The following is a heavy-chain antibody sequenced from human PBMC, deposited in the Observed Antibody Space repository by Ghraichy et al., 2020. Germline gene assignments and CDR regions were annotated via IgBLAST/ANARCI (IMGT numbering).Heavy chain of an antibody. CDR1: GGTFSSYA. CDR2: IIPIFGTA. J-gene: IGHJ4*02. D-gene: IGHD3-22*01. Sequence: SVKVSCKASGGTFSSYAISWVRQAPGQGLEWMGGIIPIFGTANYAQKFQGRVTITADESTSTAYMELSSLRSEDTAVYYCARGGLHYDSSGYHDYWGQGTLVTVSS. V-gene: IGHV1-69*13. CDR3: ARGGLHYDSSGYHDY.